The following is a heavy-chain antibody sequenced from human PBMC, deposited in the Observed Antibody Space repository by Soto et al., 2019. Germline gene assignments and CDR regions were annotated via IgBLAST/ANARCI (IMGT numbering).Heavy chain of an antibody. Sequence: PSETLSLTCTVSGGSISSGGCYCSWIRQHPGKGLEWIGYIYYSGSTYYNPSLKSRVTISVDTSKNQFSLKLSSVTAADTAVYYCARGGYYDSSGYYYYYYGMDVWGQGTTVTVSS. D-gene: IGHD3-22*01. CDR1: GGSISSGGCY. CDR2: IYYSGST. CDR3: ARGGYYDSSGYYYYYYGMDV. V-gene: IGHV4-31*02. J-gene: IGHJ6*02.